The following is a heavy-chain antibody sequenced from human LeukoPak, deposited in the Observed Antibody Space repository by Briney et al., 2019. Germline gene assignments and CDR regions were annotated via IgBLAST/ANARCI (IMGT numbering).Heavy chain of an antibody. Sequence: GGSLRLSCAASGFTFSSYAMSWVRQAPGKGLEWVSSISSSSSYIYYADSVKGRFTISRDNAKNSLYLQMNSLRAEDTAVYYCASGGIMVRGVIMGRYFDYWGQGTLVTVSS. V-gene: IGHV3-21*01. J-gene: IGHJ4*02. CDR2: ISSSSSYI. CDR1: GFTFSSYA. D-gene: IGHD3-10*01. CDR3: ASGGIMVRGVIMGRYFDY.